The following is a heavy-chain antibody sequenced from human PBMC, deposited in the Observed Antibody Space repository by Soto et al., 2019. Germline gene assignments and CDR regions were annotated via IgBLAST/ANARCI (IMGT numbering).Heavy chain of an antibody. CDR1: GFTFSSYG. J-gene: IGHJ5*02. D-gene: IGHD4-17*01. CDR3: ARGRLRYLLNWFEP. V-gene: IGHV3-33*01. CDR2: IWYDGSNK. Sequence: QVQLVESGGGVVQPGRSLRLSCAASGFTFSSYGMHWVRQAPGKGLEWVAVIWYDGSNKYYADSVKGRFTISRDNSKNTLYLQMNSLRAEDTAVYYCARGRLRYLLNWFEPWVQGTLGTVSS.